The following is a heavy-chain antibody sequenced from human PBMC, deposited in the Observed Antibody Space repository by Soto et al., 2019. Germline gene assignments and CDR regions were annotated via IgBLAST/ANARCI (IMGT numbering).Heavy chain of an antibody. CDR1: GGTFSSYA. CDR2: IIPIFGTA. D-gene: IGHD6-13*01. J-gene: IGHJ4*02. Sequence: GGPVKVSCKASGGTFSSYAISWVRQAPGQGLEWMGGIIPIFGTANYAQKFQGRVTITADESTSTAYMELSSLRSEDTAVYYCAASSSWGTFDYWGQGTLVTVSS. CDR3: AASSSWGTFDY. V-gene: IGHV1-69*13.